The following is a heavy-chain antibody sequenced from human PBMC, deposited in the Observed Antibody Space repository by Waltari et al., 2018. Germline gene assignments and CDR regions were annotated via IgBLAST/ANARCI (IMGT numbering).Heavy chain of an antibody. CDR1: GGSISSSNW. CDR3: ARETLYYGSGSYSDY. D-gene: IGHD3-10*01. CDR2: IYHSGST. J-gene: IGHJ4*02. Sequence: QVQLQESGPGLVKPSGTLSLTCAVSGGSISSSNWWSWVRQPPGKGLEWIGEIYHSGSTNSNPSLKSRVTISVDKSKNQFSLKLSSVTAADTAVYYCARETLYYGSGSYSDYWGQGTLVTVSS. V-gene: IGHV4-4*02.